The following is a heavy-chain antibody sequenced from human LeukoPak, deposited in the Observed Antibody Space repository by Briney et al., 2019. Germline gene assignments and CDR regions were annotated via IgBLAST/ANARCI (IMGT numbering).Heavy chain of an antibody. CDR2: IYHSGST. D-gene: IGHD2-2*02. CDR3: ARLSGAPVRHPIYHFDY. CDR1: GYPISNDYY. V-gene: IGHV4-38-2*01. Sequence: TSETLSLTCAVSGYPISNDYYWGWVRQPPGKGLEWIGNIYHSGSTYKSPSLKSRLTMSLDTSKNQFSLKLISVTAADTAMYYCARLSGAPVRHPIYHFDYWGQGTLVTVSS. J-gene: IGHJ4*02.